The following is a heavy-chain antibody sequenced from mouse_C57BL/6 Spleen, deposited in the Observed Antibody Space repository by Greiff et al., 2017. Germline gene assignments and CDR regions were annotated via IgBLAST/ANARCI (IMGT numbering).Heavy chain of an antibody. CDR2: IYPGDGDT. CDR3: ARSSGVVSLDY. V-gene: IGHV1-82*01. CDR1: GYAFSRSW. D-gene: IGHD1-1*01. J-gene: IGHJ2*01. Sequence: QVQLKESGPELVKPGASVKISCKASGYAFSRSWMNWVKQRPGKGLEWIGRIYPGDGDTNYNGKFKGKATLTADKSSSTAYRQLSSLTPEDSAVYFWARSSGVVSLDYWGQGNTLTVAS.